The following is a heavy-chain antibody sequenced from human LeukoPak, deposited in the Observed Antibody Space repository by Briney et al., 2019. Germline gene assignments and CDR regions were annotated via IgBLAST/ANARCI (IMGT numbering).Heavy chain of an antibody. CDR1: GYSFTSYW. CDR2: IYPGDSDT. J-gene: IGHJ4*02. CDR3: ARHIMVRGVMSPHFDY. V-gene: IGHV5-51*01. D-gene: IGHD3-10*01. Sequence: GESLKISCKGSGYSFTSYWIGRVRQMPGKGLDWIGIIYPGDSDTRYSPSFQGQVTISADKSISTANLQWSSLKASDTAMYYCARHIMVRGVMSPHFDYWGQGTLVTVSS.